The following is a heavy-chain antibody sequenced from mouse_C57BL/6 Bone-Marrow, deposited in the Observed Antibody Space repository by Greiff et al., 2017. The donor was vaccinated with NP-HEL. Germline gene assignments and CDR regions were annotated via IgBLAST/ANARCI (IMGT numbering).Heavy chain of an antibody. J-gene: IGHJ4*01. D-gene: IGHD2-5*01. CDR3: AREKDYYSNYFYAMDY. CDR1: GYAFSSYW. CDR2: IYPGDGDT. Sequence: QVQLQQSGAELVKPGASVKISCKASGYAFSSYWMNWVKQRPGKGLEWIGQIYPGDGDTNYNGKFKGKATLTADKSSSTAYMQLSSLTSEDSAVYFCAREKDYYSNYFYAMDYWGQGTSVTVSS. V-gene: IGHV1-80*01.